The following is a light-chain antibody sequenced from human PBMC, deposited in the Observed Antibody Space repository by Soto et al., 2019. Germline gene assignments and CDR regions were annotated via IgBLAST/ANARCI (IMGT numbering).Light chain of an antibody. V-gene: IGLV2-14*01. J-gene: IGLJ3*02. Sequence: QSALTQPASVSGSPGQSITIAWTGTNRDVGSYNLVSWYQQRPGEAPKLIISEVRNRPSGISYRFTGSKSGNTASLTISGLQAEDEADYYCSSYTTTSTLVFGGGTKVTVL. CDR3: SSYTTTSTLV. CDR2: EVR. CDR1: NRDVGSYNL.